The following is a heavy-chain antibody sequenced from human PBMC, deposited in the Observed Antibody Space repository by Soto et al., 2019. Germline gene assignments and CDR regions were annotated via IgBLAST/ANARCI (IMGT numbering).Heavy chain of an antibody. Sequence: QVQLQESGPRLVKPSETLSLTCTVSGGSIRSYYWSWIRQPPGKGLEWIGYIYYSGSTNYHPSLKSRLTTSVDTSKNQFSLKLTSVTAADTAVYYCARHITVAGTFLDYWGQGTLVTVSS. D-gene: IGHD6-19*01. CDR2: IYYSGST. CDR3: ARHITVAGTFLDY. J-gene: IGHJ4*02. V-gene: IGHV4-59*08. CDR1: GGSIRSYY.